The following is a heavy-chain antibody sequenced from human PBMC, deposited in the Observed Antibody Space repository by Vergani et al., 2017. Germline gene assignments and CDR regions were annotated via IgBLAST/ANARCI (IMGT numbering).Heavy chain of an antibody. CDR3: ARAGYCSGDSCYSGPFDY. Sequence: QVQMQESGPGLVKTSETLSLTCSASGAPISYWCWSWLRQPAGKGLEWIGRLCPSGSTNYKPSLKSRVTMSIDTSKNQFSLNLSSVTAADTAVYYCARAGYCSGDSCYSGPFDYWGQGTLVTVSS. CDR2: LCPSGST. J-gene: IGHJ4*02. D-gene: IGHD2-15*01. V-gene: IGHV4-4*07. CDR1: GAPISYWC.